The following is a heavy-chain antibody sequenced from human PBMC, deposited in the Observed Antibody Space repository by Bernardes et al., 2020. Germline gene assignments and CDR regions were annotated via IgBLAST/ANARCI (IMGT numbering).Heavy chain of an antibody. CDR2: ISGGAKMT. Sequence: VESLFLSCVVSGFTFSSKAMSWLRQAPGKGLEWVSSISGGAKMTYYADSVKGRFTISRDNSKNTLYLQMDSLATEDTAIYSCAKDAYHVYYDSAGYFDFWGRGTPVTVSS. D-gene: IGHD3-22*01. CDR1: GFTFSSKA. J-gene: IGHJ5*01. V-gene: IGHV3-23*01. CDR3: AKDAYHVYYDSAGYFDF.